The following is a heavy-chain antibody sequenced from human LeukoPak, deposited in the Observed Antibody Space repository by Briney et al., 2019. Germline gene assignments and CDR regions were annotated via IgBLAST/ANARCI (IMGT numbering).Heavy chain of an antibody. J-gene: IGHJ4*02. D-gene: IGHD6-13*01. CDR3: AEDWVWGPKGGGGIDY. V-gene: IGHV3-9*01. CDR1: GFTFDDYA. CDR2: ISWNSGSI. Sequence: GRSLRLSCAASGFTFDDYAMHWVRQAPGKGLEWVSGISWNSGSIGYADSVKGRITISRDTAKNSLYLQMNSLRAEDTALYYGAEDWVWGPKGGGGIDYWGQGTLVTVSS.